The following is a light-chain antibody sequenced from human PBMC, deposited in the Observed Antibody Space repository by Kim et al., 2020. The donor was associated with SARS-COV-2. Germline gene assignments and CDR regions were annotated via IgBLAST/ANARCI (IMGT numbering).Light chain of an antibody. Sequence: QSVLTQPPSASGAPGQTVTISCSGSSSNIGINYVYWYQQFPGTAPKLLIYRNDQRPSGVPDRFSASKSGTSASLAISGLRSEDEADYYCAASDASLSGVGIGGGTQLTVL. V-gene: IGLV1-47*01. CDR1: SSNIGINY. CDR3: AASDASLSGVG. CDR2: RND. J-gene: IGLJ2*01.